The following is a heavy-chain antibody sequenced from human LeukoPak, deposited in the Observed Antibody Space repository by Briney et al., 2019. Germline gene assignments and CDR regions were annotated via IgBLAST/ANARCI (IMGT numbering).Heavy chain of an antibody. D-gene: IGHD3-16*01. CDR2: IYHSGST. J-gene: IGHJ3*02. CDR3: ARFSWGVTLRDAFDI. Sequence: SETLSLTCTVSGYSISSGYYWGWIRQPPGKGLEGVGSIYHSGSTYYNPSLKSRVTISVDTSKHQFSLKLSSVTAADPAVYYCARFSWGVTLRDAFDIWGQGTMVTVSS. CDR1: GYSISSGYY. V-gene: IGHV4-38-2*02.